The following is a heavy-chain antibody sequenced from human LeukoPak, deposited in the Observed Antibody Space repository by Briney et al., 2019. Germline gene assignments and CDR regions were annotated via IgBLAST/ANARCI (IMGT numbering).Heavy chain of an antibody. D-gene: IGHD6-6*01. CDR1: GFTFSTYW. V-gene: IGHV3-7*01. CDR3: ASLFLCYGCSSSSDSFNI. J-gene: IGHJ3*02. Sequence: GGSLRLSCAASGFTFSTYWMSWVRQAPGKGLEWVANIKQDVSEKYYVDSVKGRFTISRDNAKNSLYLQMNSLRAEDTAVYYCASLFLCYGCSSSSDSFNIWGQGTMVTVSS. CDR2: IKQDVSEK.